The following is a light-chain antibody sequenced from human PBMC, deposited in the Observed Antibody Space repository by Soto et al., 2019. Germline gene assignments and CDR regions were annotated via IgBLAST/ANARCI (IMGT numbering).Light chain of an antibody. CDR3: QQYDNRPLT. CDR1: QDISNY. Sequence: DIQMTQSPSSLSASVGDRVTITCQASQDISNYLNWYQQKPGKAPKLLNYDASNLEKGVPSKFSGSGSGTDFTFTISSLQTEDIATYYCQQYDNRPLTFGGVKKVEIK. V-gene: IGKV1-33*01. CDR2: DAS. J-gene: IGKJ4*01.